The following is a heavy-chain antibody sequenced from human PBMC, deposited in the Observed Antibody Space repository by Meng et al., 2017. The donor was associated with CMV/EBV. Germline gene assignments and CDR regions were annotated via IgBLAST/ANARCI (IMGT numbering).Heavy chain of an antibody. V-gene: IGHV3-48*03. Sequence: GSLKISCAASGFTFSSYEMNWVRQAPGKGLEWVSYISSSGSTIYYADSVKGRFTISRDNAKNSLYLQMNSLRAEDTAVYYCARADGVYSSSWYWFDPWGQGTLVTVSS. D-gene: IGHD6-13*01. CDR2: ISSSGSTI. CDR3: ARADGVYSSSWYWFDP. CDR1: GFTFSSYE. J-gene: IGHJ5*02.